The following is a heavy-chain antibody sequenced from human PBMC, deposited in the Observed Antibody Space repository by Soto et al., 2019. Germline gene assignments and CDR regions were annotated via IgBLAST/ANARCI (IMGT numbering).Heavy chain of an antibody. CDR1: GGTFSSYT. Sequence: SVKVSCKASGGTFSSYTISWVRQAPGEGLEWMGRIIPILGIANYAQKFQGRVTITADKSTSTAYMELSSLRSEDTAVYYCARDRPDHAPRGAFDIWAQGTMVTVSS. CDR3: ARDRPDHAPRGAFDI. CDR2: IIPILGIA. J-gene: IGHJ3*02. D-gene: IGHD2-2*01. V-gene: IGHV1-69*04.